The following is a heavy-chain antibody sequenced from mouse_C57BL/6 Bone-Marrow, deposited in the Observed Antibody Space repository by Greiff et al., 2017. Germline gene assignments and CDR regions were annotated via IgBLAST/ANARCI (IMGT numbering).Heavy chain of an antibody. V-gene: IGHV1-26*01. CDR1: GYTFTDYY. CDR3: ARRVAQAASFAY. J-gene: IGHJ3*01. D-gene: IGHD3-2*02. Sequence: EVQLQQSGPELVKPGASVKISCKASGYTFTDYYMNWVKQSHGKSLEWIGDINPNNGGTSYNQKFKGKATLTVDKSSSTAYMELRSLTSEDSAVYYCARRVAQAASFAYWGQGTLVTVSA. CDR2: INPNNGGT.